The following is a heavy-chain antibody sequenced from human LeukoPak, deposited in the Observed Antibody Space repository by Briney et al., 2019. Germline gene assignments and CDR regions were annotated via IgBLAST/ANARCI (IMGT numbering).Heavy chain of an antibody. CDR3: ARSRATLDY. V-gene: IGHV1-8*03. Sequence: ASVKVSCEASGYTFTSYDINWVRQATGQGLEWMGWMNPNSGNTGYAQKFQGRVTITRNTSISTAYMELSSLRSDDTAVYYCARSRATLDYWGQGTLVTVSS. D-gene: IGHD2-15*01. J-gene: IGHJ4*02. CDR2: MNPNSGNT. CDR1: GYTFTSYD.